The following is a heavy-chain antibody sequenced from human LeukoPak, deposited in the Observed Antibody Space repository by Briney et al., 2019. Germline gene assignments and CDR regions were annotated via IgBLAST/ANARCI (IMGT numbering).Heavy chain of an antibody. CDR1: GGSIRSSSYY. V-gene: IGHV4-39*01. Sequence: SETLSLTCTVSGGSIRSSSYYWGWIRQPPGKGLEWIGSLYYSGSSQYNPSLKSRVTMSVDTSRNQYSLKLSSVTAADTATYYCARTSLAQNAFDIWGQGTMVTVSS. CDR3: ARTSLAQNAFDI. CDR2: LYYSGSS. J-gene: IGHJ3*02.